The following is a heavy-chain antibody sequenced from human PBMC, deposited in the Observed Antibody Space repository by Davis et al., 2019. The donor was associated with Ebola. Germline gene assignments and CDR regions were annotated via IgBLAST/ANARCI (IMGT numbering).Heavy chain of an antibody. D-gene: IGHD6-13*01. Sequence: AASVKVSCKASGYTFTSYDINWVRQATGQGLEWMGWMNPNSGNTGYAQKFQGRVTMTRNTSISTAYMELSSLRSEDTAVYYCARRRSLIAAAGDYFDYWGQGTLVTVSS. CDR1: GYTFTSYD. J-gene: IGHJ4*02. V-gene: IGHV1-8*01. CDR3: ARRRSLIAAAGDYFDY. CDR2: MNPNSGNT.